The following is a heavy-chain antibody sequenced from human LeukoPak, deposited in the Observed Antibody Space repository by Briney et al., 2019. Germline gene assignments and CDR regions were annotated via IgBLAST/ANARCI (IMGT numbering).Heavy chain of an antibody. D-gene: IGHD3-16*01. CDR3: GKINNYDDY. Sequence: PGGSLRLSCAASGLTFSSFAMTWVRQAPGKGLEWVSGISGSGSTTYYADSVKGRFTISRDNSKNTLYPQMNSLRGEDSAVYYCGKINNYDDYWGQGTLVTVSS. J-gene: IGHJ4*02. CDR1: GLTFSSFA. V-gene: IGHV3-23*01. CDR2: ISGSGSTT.